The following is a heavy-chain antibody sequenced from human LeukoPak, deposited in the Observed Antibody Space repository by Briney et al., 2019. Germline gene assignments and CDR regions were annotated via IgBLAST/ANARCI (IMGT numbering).Heavy chain of an antibody. Sequence: GGSLRLSCAASGFIFSNYALMWLRQSPGKGLEWVSAIRGSGGGTFYTDSVKGRFTISRDNSKNTLYLQMNGLRAEDTAVYYCARDPNGDYIGAFDMWGRGTLVTVSS. D-gene: IGHD4-17*01. J-gene: IGHJ3*02. CDR3: ARDPNGDYIGAFDM. CDR2: IRGSGGGT. CDR1: GFIFSNYA. V-gene: IGHV3-23*01.